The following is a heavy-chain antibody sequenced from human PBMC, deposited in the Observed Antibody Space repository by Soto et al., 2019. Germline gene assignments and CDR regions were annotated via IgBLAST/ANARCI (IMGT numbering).Heavy chain of an antibody. CDR1: GFTFDDYA. J-gene: IGHJ6*02. CDR3: AKDIGNWNDYCYGMDV. Sequence: GGSLRLSCAASGFTFDDYAMHWVRQAPGKGLEWVSLISWDGGSTYYADSVKGRFTISRDNSKNSLYLQMNSLRAEDTALYYCAKDIGNWNDYCYGMDVWGQGTTVTVSS. CDR2: ISWDGGST. D-gene: IGHD1-1*01. V-gene: IGHV3-43D*03.